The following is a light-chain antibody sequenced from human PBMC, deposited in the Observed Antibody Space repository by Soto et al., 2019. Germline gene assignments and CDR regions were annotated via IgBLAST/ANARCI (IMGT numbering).Light chain of an antibody. J-gene: IGLJ1*01. V-gene: IGLV1-51*01. Sequence: QSVMTQPPSVSAAPGQRVTISRSGSSSNIGGNSVSWYQQLPGTAPKLLIYDDNKRPSGIPDRFSGSKSGTSATLGITGFQTGGEADYYCGSWDSRLSAYVFGTGTKLTVL. CDR2: DDN. CDR1: SSNIGGNS. CDR3: GSWDSRLSAYV.